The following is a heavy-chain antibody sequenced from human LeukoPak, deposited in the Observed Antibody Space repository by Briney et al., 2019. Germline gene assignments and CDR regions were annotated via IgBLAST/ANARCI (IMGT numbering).Heavy chain of an antibody. V-gene: IGHV4-38-2*01. CDR2: IYFTGTT. Sequence: PSETLSLTCAVSGNSISSGYYWGWIRQPPGKGLEWIGTIYFTGTTYYNPSLKSRVTTSLDTSKNQFSLNLSPVTAADTAVYYCARKGYCSSGSCYLDYWGQGTLVTVSS. J-gene: IGHJ4*02. D-gene: IGHD2-15*01. CDR1: GNSISSGYY. CDR3: ARKGYCSSGSCYLDY.